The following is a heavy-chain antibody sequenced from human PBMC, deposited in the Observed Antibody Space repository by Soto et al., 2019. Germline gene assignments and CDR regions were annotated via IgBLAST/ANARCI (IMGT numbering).Heavy chain of an antibody. CDR1: GGTISSYY. D-gene: IGHD3-10*01. CDR2: IYYSGST. CDR3: ARDTYYYGSGSYLGYYYYGMDV. J-gene: IGHJ6*02. V-gene: IGHV4-59*01. Sequence: SETLSLTCTVSGGTISSYYWSWIRQPPGKGLEWIGYIYYSGSTNYNPSLKSRVTISVDTSKNQFSLKLSSVTAADTAVYYCARDTYYYGSGSYLGYYYYGMDVWGQGTTVTVSS.